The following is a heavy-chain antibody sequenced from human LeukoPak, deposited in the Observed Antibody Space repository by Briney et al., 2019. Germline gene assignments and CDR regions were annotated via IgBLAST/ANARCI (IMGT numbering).Heavy chain of an antibody. Sequence: GTSLRLSCSASAFTFSDYGARWVNQPPGKGLEWLTVVSYDGSNKYFAESVKVRFTISRDDSTIKLCLQMNSLRADDTAVYHCARSRIYVDWFGYYFGLDAWGQGTTVIVSS. CDR1: AFTFSDYG. J-gene: IGHJ6*02. CDR3: ARSRIYVDWFGYYFGLDA. CDR2: VSYDGSNK. D-gene: IGHD3-9*01. V-gene: IGHV3-30-3*01.